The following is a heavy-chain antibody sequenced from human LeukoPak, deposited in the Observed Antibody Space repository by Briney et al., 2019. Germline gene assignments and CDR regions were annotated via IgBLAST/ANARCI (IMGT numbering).Heavy chain of an antibody. CDR1: GYTFTSYG. J-gene: IGHJ5*02. Sequence: ASVKVSCKASGYTFTSYGISWVRKAPGQGLEWMGWISAYNGNTNYAQKLQGRVTMTTDTSTSTAYMELRSLRSDDTAVYYCARSVVVVAATWFDPWGQGTLVTVSS. CDR3: ARSVVVVAATWFDP. CDR2: ISAYNGNT. D-gene: IGHD2-15*01. V-gene: IGHV1-18*01.